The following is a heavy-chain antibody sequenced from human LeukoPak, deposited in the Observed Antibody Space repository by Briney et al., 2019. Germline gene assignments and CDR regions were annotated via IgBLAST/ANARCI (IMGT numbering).Heavy chain of an antibody. Sequence: PSETLSLTCAVYGGSFSGYYWSWIRQPPGKGLEWIGEINHSGSTNYNPSLKSRVTISVDTSKNQFSLKLSSVTAADTAVYYCAREGAYCGGDCYLPYYYYYGMDVWGRGTTVTVSS. CDR2: INHSGST. CDR3: AREGAYCGGDCYLPYYYYYGMDV. J-gene: IGHJ6*02. V-gene: IGHV4-34*01. CDR1: GGSFSGYY. D-gene: IGHD2-21*02.